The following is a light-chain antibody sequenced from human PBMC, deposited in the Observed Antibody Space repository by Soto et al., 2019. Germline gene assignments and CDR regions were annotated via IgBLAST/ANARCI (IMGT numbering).Light chain of an antibody. J-gene: IGLJ3*02. CDR2: SNN. CDR1: SSNTGGNY. V-gene: IGLV1-47*02. Sequence: QSVLTQPPSVSGTPGQSVTISCSGSSSNTGGNYIYWYQHLPGTAPKLLIYSNNQRPSGVPDRFSGSKSGTSASLAISGLRSEDEADYYCATWDDSLSGRVFGGGTKLTVL. CDR3: ATWDDSLSGRV.